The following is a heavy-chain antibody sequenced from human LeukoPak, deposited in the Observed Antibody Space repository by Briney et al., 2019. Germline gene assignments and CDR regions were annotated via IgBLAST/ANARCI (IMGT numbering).Heavy chain of an antibody. D-gene: IGHD6-13*01. CDR2: ISSSSTYI. CDR3: ASGAAAGRFDY. CDR1: GFTFSSYS. J-gene: IGHJ4*02. Sequence: GGSLQLSCAASGFTFSSYSMNWVRQAPGKGLEWVSSISSSSTYIYSADSVKGPFTISRDNAKNSLYLQMNSLRAEDTAVYYCASGAAAGRFDYWGQGTLVTVSS. V-gene: IGHV3-21*01.